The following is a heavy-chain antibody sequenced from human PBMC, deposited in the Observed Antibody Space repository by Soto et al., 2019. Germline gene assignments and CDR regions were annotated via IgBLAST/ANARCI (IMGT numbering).Heavy chain of an antibody. CDR3: AREGLRGYSGYANDY. CDR2: ISAYNGNT. V-gene: IGHV1-18*01. J-gene: IGHJ4*02. D-gene: IGHD5-12*01. CDR1: GYTFTSYG. Sequence: GASVKVSCKASGYTFTSYGISWVRQAPGQGLEWMGWISAYNGNTNYAQKLQGRVTTTTDTSTSTAYMELRSLRSDDTAVYYCAREGLRGYSGYANDYWGQGTLVTVSS.